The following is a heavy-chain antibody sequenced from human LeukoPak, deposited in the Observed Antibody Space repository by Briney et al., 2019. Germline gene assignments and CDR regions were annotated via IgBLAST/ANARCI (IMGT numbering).Heavy chain of an antibody. D-gene: IGHD6-13*01. CDR3: ARRSSSWYPHYYYYMDV. CDR1: GYSLSSGYY. V-gene: IGHV4-38-2*02. CDR2: INHSGST. J-gene: IGHJ6*03. Sequence: SETLSLTCTVSGYSLSSGYYWGWIRQPPGKGLEWIGEINHSGSTNYNPSLKSRVTISVDTSKNQFSLKLSSVTAADTAVYYCARRSSSWYPHYYYYMDVWGKGTTVTISS.